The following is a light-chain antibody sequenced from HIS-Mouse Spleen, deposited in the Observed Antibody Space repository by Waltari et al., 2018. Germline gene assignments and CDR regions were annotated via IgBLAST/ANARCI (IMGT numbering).Light chain of an antibody. V-gene: IGLV1-47*01. CDR3: AAWDDSLSGPV. CDR2: GNN. Sequence: QSVLTQPPSASGTPGPRVTISCSGSSSNLGSNYVYWYQQPPGTPPKPLIHGNNQRPSGVPDRFSGSKSGTSASLAISGLRSEDEADYYCAAWDDSLSGPVFGGGTKLTVL. J-gene: IGLJ3*02. CDR1: SSNLGSNY.